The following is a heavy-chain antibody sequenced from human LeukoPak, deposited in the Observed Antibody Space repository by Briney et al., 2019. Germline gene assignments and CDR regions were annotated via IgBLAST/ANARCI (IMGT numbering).Heavy chain of an antibody. CDR2: IIPIFGTA. Sequence: SVKVSCKASGGTFSSYAISWVRQAPGQGLEWMGGIIPIFGTANYAQKFQGRVTITADESTSTAYMELSSLRSEDTAVCYCARDCSSTSCYIRGYYYYYGMDVWGQGTTVTVSS. J-gene: IGHJ6*02. V-gene: IGHV1-69*13. CDR1: GGTFSSYA. CDR3: ARDCSSTSCYIRGYYYYYGMDV. D-gene: IGHD2-2*02.